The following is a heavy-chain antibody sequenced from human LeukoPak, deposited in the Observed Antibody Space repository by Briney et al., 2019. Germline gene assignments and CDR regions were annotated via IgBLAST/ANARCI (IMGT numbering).Heavy chain of an antibody. V-gene: IGHV4-30-4*01. CDR1: GAXITSDIFY. J-gene: IGHJ4*02. D-gene: IGHD4-23*01. CDR3: GKVGGNTNS. CDR2: IHNSRGT. Sequence: SETLSLTCTVSGAXITSDIFYWNWIRQSPGKGLEWIGAIHNSRGTSYNPSLESRLTISVDPSENKFFLKMTSVTDADTATYYCGKVGGNTNSWGQGTLVTVSS.